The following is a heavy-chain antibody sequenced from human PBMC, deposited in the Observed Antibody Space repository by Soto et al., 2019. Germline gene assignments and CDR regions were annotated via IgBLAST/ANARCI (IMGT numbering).Heavy chain of an antibody. D-gene: IGHD2-15*01. J-gene: IGHJ4*02. V-gene: IGHV4-59*08. Sequence: QVQLQESGPGLVKPSETLSLTCTVSGGSISSYYWSWIRQPPGKGLEWLGYIFYSGSTNHKPSLKSRVTRSVATSKNQFSLKLSSVTAADTAVYYCARRSDAYTFFDYWGQGPLVTVS. CDR1: GGSISSYY. CDR3: ARRSDAYTFFDY. CDR2: IFYSGST.